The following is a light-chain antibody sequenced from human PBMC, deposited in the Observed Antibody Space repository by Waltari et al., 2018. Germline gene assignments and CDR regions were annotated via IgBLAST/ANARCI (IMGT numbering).Light chain of an antibody. CDR1: YLDIVTYDL. CDR3: CSYAGENTMI. CDR2: EAT. Sequence: SALTQPAPVSGSPGPSVTISCTGTYLDIVTYDLVSCYQQYPGKAPRLIIYEATSRPSWVSNRFSASKSGNTASLTISGLQTEDEAHYYCCSYAGENTMIFGGGTRLTVL. J-gene: IGLJ2*01. V-gene: IGLV2-23*01.